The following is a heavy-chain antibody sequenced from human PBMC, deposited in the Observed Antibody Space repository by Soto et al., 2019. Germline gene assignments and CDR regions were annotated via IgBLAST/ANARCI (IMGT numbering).Heavy chain of an antibody. CDR1: GGSISSYY. J-gene: IGHJ5*02. Sequence: SETLSLTCTVSGGSISSYYWSWIRQPAGKGLEWIGRIYTSGSTNYNPSLKSRVTMSVDTSKNQFSLKLSSVTAADTAVYYCARDSYMGYGDLYGGGNWFDPWSQGTLVTVSS. CDR2: IYTSGST. D-gene: IGHD4-17*01. CDR3: ARDSYMGYGDLYGGGNWFDP. V-gene: IGHV4-4*07.